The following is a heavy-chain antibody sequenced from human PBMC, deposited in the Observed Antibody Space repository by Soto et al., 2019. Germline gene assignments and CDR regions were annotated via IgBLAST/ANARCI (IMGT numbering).Heavy chain of an antibody. CDR1: GYTFTSYG. Sequence: ASVKVSCKASGYTFTSYGISWVRQAPGQGLEWMGWITAYNGNTNYAQKLQGRVTMTTDTSTSTAYIELRSLRSDDTAVYYCAKRRGYSNGEFDYWGQGTLVTVSS. CDR3: AKRRGYSNGEFDY. J-gene: IGHJ4*02. V-gene: IGHV1-18*01. D-gene: IGHD5-18*01. CDR2: ITAYNGNT.